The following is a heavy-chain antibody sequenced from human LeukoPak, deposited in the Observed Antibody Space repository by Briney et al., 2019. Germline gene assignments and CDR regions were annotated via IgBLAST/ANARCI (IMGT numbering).Heavy chain of an antibody. CDR1: GFTFSSYG. CDR3: AKDYYDSYYFDY. Sequence: GGSLRLSCAASGFTFSSYGMSWVRQAPGKGLEWVSAISGGGGTTYYADSVKGRFTISRDNSKNMLYVQMNSLRAEDTAVYYCAKDYYDSYYFDYWGQGTLVTVSS. V-gene: IGHV3-23*01. CDR2: ISGGGGTT. D-gene: IGHD3-22*01. J-gene: IGHJ4*02.